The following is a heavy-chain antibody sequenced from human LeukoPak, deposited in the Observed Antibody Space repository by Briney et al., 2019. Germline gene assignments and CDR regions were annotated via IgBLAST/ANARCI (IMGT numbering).Heavy chain of an antibody. D-gene: IGHD5-18*01. CDR1: GFTFSSYW. CDR3: AKDPGDVDTAMMFDY. J-gene: IGHJ4*02. V-gene: IGHV3-74*01. CDR2: INSDGSST. Sequence: PGGSLRLSCAASGFTFSSYWMHWVRQAPGKGLVWVSRINSDGSSTSYADSVKGRFTISRDNAKNTLYLQMNSLRAEDTAVYYCAKDPGDVDTAMMFDYWGQGTLVTVSS.